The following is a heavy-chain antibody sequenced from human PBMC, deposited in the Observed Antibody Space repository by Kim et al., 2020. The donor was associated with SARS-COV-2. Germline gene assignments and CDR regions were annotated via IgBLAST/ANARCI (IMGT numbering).Heavy chain of an antibody. CDR2: IYYSWST. V-gene: IGHV4-39*01. D-gene: IGHD3-22*01. J-gene: IGHJ4*02. CDR1: GGSISSSSYY. CDR3: ARRNYYDSSGYYLPPFFDY. Sequence: SETLSLTCTVSGGSISSSSYYWGWIRQPPGKGLEWIGSIYYSWSTYYNPSLKSRVTISVDTSKNQFSLKLSSVTAADTAVYYCARRNYYDSSGYYLPPFFDYWGQGTLVTVSS.